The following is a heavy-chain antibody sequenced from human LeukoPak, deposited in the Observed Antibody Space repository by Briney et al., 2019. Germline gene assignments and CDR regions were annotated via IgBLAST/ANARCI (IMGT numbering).Heavy chain of an antibody. D-gene: IGHD3-10*01. J-gene: IGHJ4*02. Sequence: SVKVSCKASGGTFSTYAISWVRQAPGQGLEWMVGIVPMFNTTNYAQKFQGRVTITADESTSTAYMELSSLRSDDTAAYYCASPPSGDGGSFEYWGQGTLVTVSS. CDR3: ASPPSGDGGSFEY. CDR2: IVPMFNTT. V-gene: IGHV1-69*13. CDR1: GGTFSTYA.